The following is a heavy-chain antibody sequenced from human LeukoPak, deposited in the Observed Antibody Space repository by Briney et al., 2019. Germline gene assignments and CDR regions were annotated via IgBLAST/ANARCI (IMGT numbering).Heavy chain of an antibody. D-gene: IGHD5-24*01. CDR3: ARHIRWLQSYQPAKLSPGYYTFDY. CDR1: GGSISSGSYY. J-gene: IGHJ4*02. CDR2: IYTSGST. Sequence: SETLSLTCTVSGGSISSGSYYWSWIRQPAGKGLEWIGRIYTSGSTNYNPSLKSRVTISVDTSKNQFSLKLSSVTAADTAVYYCARHIRWLQSYQPAKLSPGYYTFDYWGQGTLVTVSS. V-gene: IGHV4-61*02.